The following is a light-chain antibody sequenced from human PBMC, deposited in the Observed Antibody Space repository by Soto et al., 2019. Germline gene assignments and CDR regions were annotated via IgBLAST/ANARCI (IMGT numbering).Light chain of an antibody. V-gene: IGLV2-14*01. Sequence: QSALTQPASVSGSPGQSITISCTGTSSDVGGYNYVSWYQQHPSKAPKLMIYDVSDRPSGVSNRFSGSKSGNTASLTISGLQAEDEADYYCSSYTSGSTLVVFGGGTKLTVL. J-gene: IGLJ2*01. CDR3: SSYTSGSTLVV. CDR2: DVS. CDR1: SSDVGGYNY.